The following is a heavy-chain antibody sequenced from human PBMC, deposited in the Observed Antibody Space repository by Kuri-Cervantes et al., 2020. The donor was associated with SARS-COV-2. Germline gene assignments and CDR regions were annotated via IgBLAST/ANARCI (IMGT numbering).Heavy chain of an antibody. CDR3: AKDRTGLEWDTQVYFDY. Sequence: LSLTCATSGFTFTAYGMHWVRQAPGKGLEWVAFIRNDGSNKNYADSVKGRVTISRDNSKNTLYLQMNSLRAEDTAVYYCAKDRTGLEWDTQVYFDYWGQGTLVTVSS. D-gene: IGHD3-3*01. V-gene: IGHV3-30*02. CDR1: GFTFTAYG. J-gene: IGHJ4*02. CDR2: IRNDGSNK.